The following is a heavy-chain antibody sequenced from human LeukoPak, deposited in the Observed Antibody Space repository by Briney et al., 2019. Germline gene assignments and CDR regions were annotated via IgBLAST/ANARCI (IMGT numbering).Heavy chain of an antibody. CDR2: IRGSGGST. CDR1: GFTFSSYA. D-gene: IGHD3-3*01. J-gene: IGHJ4*02. CDR3: AKASPDYDFWSGHLYYFDY. V-gene: IGHV3-23*01. Sequence: GGSLRLSCAASGFTFSSYAMSWVRQAPGKGLGWVSAIRGSGGSTYYADSVKGRFTISRDNSKNTLYLQMNSLRAEDTAVYYCAKASPDYDFWSGHLYYFDYWGQGTLVTVSS.